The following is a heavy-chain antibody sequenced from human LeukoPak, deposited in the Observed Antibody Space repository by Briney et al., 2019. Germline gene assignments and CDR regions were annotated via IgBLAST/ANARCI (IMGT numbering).Heavy chain of an antibody. J-gene: IGHJ4*02. D-gene: IGHD6-19*01. CDR1: GGSISSYY. Sequence: SETLSLTCTVSGGSISSYYWSWIRQPPGKGLEWIGYIYYSGSTNYNPSLKSRVTISADTSKNLFSLKLSSVTAADTAVYYCARDSSGWRLDYWGQGTLVTVSS. CDR3: ARDSSGWRLDY. CDR2: IYYSGST. V-gene: IGHV4-59*01.